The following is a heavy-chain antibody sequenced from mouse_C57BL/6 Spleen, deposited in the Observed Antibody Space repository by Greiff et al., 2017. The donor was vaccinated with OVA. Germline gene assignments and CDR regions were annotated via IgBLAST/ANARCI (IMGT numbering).Heavy chain of an antibody. D-gene: IGHD2-12*01. CDR1: GFTFSSYA. CDR3: ARNQYDMFAY. J-gene: IGHJ3*01. Sequence: EVMLVESGGGLVKPGGSLKLSCAASGFTFSSYAMPWVRQTPEKRLEWVATISDGGSYTNYPANVKGRFTISRDNAKNNLYLQMSRLKSEDTAMYYCARNQYDMFAYWGQGTLVTVSA. CDR2: ISDGGSYT. V-gene: IGHV5-4*03.